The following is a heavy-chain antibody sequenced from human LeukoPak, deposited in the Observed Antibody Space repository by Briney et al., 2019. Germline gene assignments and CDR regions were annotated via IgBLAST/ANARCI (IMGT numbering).Heavy chain of an antibody. CDR2: ISSSSGYI. J-gene: IGHJ4*02. D-gene: IGHD3-10*01. V-gene: IGHV3-21*01. CDR3: AREYLVGRYYGSGSYYGY. CDR1: GFTFSSYS. Sequence: GGSLRLSCAASGFTFSSYSMNWVRQAPGKGLEWVSSISSSSGYINYADSVKGRFTNSRDNAKNSLYLQMNSLRAEDTAVYYCAREYLVGRYYGSGSYYGYWGQGTLVTVSS.